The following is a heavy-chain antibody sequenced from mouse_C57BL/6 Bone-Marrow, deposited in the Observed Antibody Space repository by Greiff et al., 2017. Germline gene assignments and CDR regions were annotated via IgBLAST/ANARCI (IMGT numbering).Heavy chain of an antibody. CDR3: ARMDY. CDR2: IDPSDSHT. V-gene: IGHV1-59*01. CDR1: GYTFTSYW. Sequence: VQLQQPGAELVRPGTSVKLSCKASGYTFTSYWMHWLKQRPGQGLEWIGVIDPSDSHTNYNQKFKGKATLTVDTSSSTAYMQLSSLTAEDSAVYYCARMDYWGQGTSVTVSS. J-gene: IGHJ4*01.